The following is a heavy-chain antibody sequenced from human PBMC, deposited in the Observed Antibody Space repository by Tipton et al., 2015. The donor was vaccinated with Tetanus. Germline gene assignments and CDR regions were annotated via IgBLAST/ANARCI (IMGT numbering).Heavy chain of an antibody. Sequence: MQLVQSGAEVKKPGESLKISCQASGYSFPHYYIAWVRHMPGKGLEWMGTIKPGDSDIQYSPSLRGQVAISAEKSINTAYLQLSSLKMSDSAIYYCARRRTNTNLFFWFESWGQGTQVTVSS. CDR2: IKPGDSDI. D-gene: IGHD3-3*01. V-gene: IGHV5-51*01. CDR3: ARRRTNTNLFFWFES. J-gene: IGHJ5*01. CDR1: GYSFPHYY.